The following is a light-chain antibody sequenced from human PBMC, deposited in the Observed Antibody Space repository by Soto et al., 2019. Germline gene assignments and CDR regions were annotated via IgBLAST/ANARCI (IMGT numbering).Light chain of an antibody. J-gene: IGLJ1*01. Sequence: QSGLTQPASGSGSPGQSITISCTGTSSDVGAYDYVSWYQHHPGKAPKLMIHEVSDRPSGISNRFSGSKSGNTASLTISGLQAEDEADYYCSSYTSATTYVFGTGTKVTV. CDR1: SSDVGAYDY. V-gene: IGLV2-14*01. CDR3: SSYTSATTYV. CDR2: EVS.